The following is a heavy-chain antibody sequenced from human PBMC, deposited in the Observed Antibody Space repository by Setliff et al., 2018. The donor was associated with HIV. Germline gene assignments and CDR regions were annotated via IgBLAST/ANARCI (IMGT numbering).Heavy chain of an antibody. CDR3: ARSKNGSGSYSSV. CDR1: GTSISNYY. V-gene: IGHV4-59*01. Sequence: SETLSLTCIVSGTSISNYYWNWIRQTPGKGLEWIGCLYNSGNSNYNPSLMSRVALSVDTSKNLLSLKLNSLTAADTAVYYCARSKNGSGSYSSVWGQGTLVTVSS. D-gene: IGHD3-10*01. J-gene: IGHJ4*02. CDR2: LYNSGNS.